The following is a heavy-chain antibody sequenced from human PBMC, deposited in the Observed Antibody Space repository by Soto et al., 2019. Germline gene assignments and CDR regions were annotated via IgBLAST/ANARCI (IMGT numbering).Heavy chain of an antibody. D-gene: IGHD3-10*01. CDR1: GFTFSNAW. Sequence: GSLRLSCAASGFTFSNAWMNWVRQAPGKGLEWVGRIKSKTDGGTTDYAAPVKGRFTISRDDSKNTLYLQMNSLKTEDTAVYYCTTDPWFGYYYYGMDVWGQGTTVTVSS. CDR2: IKSKTDGGTT. V-gene: IGHV3-15*07. J-gene: IGHJ6*02. CDR3: TTDPWFGYYYYGMDV.